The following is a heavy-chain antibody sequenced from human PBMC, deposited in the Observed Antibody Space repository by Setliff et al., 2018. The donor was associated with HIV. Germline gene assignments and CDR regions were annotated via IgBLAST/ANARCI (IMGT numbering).Heavy chain of an antibody. D-gene: IGHD1-26*01. Sequence: SETLSLTCTVSGGSISSSSYYWDWIRQPPGKGLEWIGNVYYTGSTYYNPPLKSRVTISIDTSKNQFSLKLSSVTAADTAVYYCARLPLRSGSPIDYWGQGTLVTVSS. CDR2: VYYTGST. V-gene: IGHV4-39*07. CDR1: GGSISSSSYY. CDR3: ARLPLRSGSPIDY. J-gene: IGHJ4*02.